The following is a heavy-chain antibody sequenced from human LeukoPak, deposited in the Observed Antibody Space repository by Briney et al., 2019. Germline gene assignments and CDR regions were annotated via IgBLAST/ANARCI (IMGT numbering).Heavy chain of an antibody. Sequence: SETLSLTCTVSGGSISSYYWNWIRQPAGKGLEWIGRIYTSGSTNYNPSLKSRVSMSVDTSKNQFSLELSSVTAADTAVYYCARSGRTYMDVWGKGTTVTVSS. CDR1: GGSISSYY. D-gene: IGHD2-15*01. V-gene: IGHV4-4*07. CDR3: ARSGRTYMDV. J-gene: IGHJ6*03. CDR2: IYTSGST.